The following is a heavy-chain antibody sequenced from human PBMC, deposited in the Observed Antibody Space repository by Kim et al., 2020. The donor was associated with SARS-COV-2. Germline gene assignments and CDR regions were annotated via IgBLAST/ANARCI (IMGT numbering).Heavy chain of an antibody. CDR3: ARRRSYYCSSTSCYSS. D-gene: IGHD2-2*02. CDR1: GFTFSSYA. Sequence: GGSLRLSCAASGFTFSSYAMHWVRQAPGKGLEWVAVISYDGSNKYYADSVKGRFTISRDNSKNTLYLQMNSLRAEDTAVYYCARRRSYYCSSTSCYSSWGQGTLVTVSS. J-gene: IGHJ4*02. V-gene: IGHV3-30-3*01. CDR2: ISYDGSNK.